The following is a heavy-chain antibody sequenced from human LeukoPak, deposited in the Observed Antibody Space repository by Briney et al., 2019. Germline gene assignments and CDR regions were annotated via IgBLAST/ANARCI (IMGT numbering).Heavy chain of an antibody. V-gene: IGHV3-9*03. CDR2: ISWNSGSI. Sequence: PGRSLRLSCAASGFTFDDYAMHWVRQAPGKGMEWVSGISWNSGSIGYADSVKGRFTISRDNAKNSLYLQMNSLRAEDMALYYCAIEQSWGGKRNDAFDIWGQGTMLTVSS. CDR1: GFTFDDYA. CDR3: AIEQSWGGKRNDAFDI. J-gene: IGHJ3*02. D-gene: IGHD4-23*01.